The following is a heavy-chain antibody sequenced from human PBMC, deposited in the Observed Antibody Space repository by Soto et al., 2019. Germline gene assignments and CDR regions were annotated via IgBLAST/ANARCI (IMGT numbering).Heavy chain of an antibody. CDR1: GFTFSDYY. Sequence: GWSLRLSCAISGFTFSDYYLSWIRQAPGKGLEWLSYISPGSRYPAYADSVKGRFTISRDNARRSLSLQMNSLTVDDTAIYYCVTGGGGALFDRWCQGSMVTVAS. CDR3: VTGGGGALFDR. V-gene: IGHV3-11*06. D-gene: IGHD2-15*01. CDR2: ISPGSRYP. J-gene: IGHJ5*02.